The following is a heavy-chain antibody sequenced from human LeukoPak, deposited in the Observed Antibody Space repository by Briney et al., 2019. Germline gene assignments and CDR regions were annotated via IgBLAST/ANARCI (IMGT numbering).Heavy chain of an antibody. Sequence: SETLSLTCTVSGYSISSGYYWGWIRQPPGKGLEWIGSIYHSGSTYYNPSLKSRVTISVDTSKNQFSLKLSSVTAADTAVYYCARIYVDTAIDYWGQGTLVTVSS. CDR1: GYSISSGYY. J-gene: IGHJ4*02. CDR2: IYHSGST. CDR3: ARIYVDTAIDY. V-gene: IGHV4-38-2*02. D-gene: IGHD5-18*01.